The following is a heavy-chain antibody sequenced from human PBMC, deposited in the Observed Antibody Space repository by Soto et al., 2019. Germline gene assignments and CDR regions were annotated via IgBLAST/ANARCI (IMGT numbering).Heavy chain of an antibody. Sequence: GGSLRLSCAASGFIFINYWMSWVRQAPGKGLEWVANINQDGSIKYYVDSVKGRFTVSRDNAKNSHYLQMNSLRAEDTAVYYCARIGYSSSAFDYWGQGTLVTVSS. J-gene: IGHJ4*02. V-gene: IGHV3-7*05. CDR2: INQDGSIK. CDR1: GFIFINYW. CDR3: ARIGYSSSAFDY. D-gene: IGHD6-13*01.